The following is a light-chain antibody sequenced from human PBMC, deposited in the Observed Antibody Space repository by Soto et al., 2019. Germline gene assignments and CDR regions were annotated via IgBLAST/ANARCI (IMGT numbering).Light chain of an antibody. V-gene: IGLV1-40*01. CDR1: SSNIGAGYD. J-gene: IGLJ3*02. Sequence: QLVLTQPPSVSGAPGQRVTISCTGSSSNIGAGYDVHWYQQLPGTAPKLLMYGNSNRPSGVPDRFSGSKSGTSASLAITGLQAEDEADYYCHSYDSSLSGWVFGGGTQLTVL. CDR3: HSYDSSLSGWV. CDR2: GNS.